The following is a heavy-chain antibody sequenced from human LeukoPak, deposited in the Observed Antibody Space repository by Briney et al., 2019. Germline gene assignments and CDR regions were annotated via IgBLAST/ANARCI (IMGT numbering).Heavy chain of an antibody. CDR2: INPSGGST. CDR1: GYTFTSYG. CDR3: ARDPWWGYIGSSGYYYDY. V-gene: IGHV1-46*01. Sequence: ASVKVSCKASGYTFTSYGISWVRQAPGQGLEWMGIINPSGGSTSYAQKFQGRVTMTRDASTSTVYMELSSLRSEDTAVYYCARDPWWGYIGSSGYYYDYWGQGTLVTVSS. J-gene: IGHJ4*02. D-gene: IGHD3-22*01.